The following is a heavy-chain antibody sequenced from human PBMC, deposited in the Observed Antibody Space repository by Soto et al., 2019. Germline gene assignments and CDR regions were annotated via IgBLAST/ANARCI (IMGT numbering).Heavy chain of an antibody. CDR1: GGSISSGGYY. V-gene: IGHV4-31*03. CDR3: ARLDNSGYYYGYYFDY. Sequence: KASETLSLTCTVSGGSISSGGYYWSWIRQHPGKGLEWIGYIYYSGSTYYNPSLKSRVTISVDTSKNQFSLKLSSVTAADTAVYYCARLDNSGYYYGYYFDYWGQGTLVTVPS. D-gene: IGHD3-22*01. CDR2: IYYSGST. J-gene: IGHJ4*02.